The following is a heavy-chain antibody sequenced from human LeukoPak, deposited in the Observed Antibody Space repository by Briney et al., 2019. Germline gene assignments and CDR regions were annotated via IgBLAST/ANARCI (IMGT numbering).Heavy chain of an antibody. Sequence: ASVKVSRKASGYTFTGYYMHWVRQAPGQGLEWMGWINPNSGGTNYAQKFQGRVTMTRDTSISTAYMELSRLRSDDTAVYYCARDRIAAAERGLDEFDPWGQGTLVTVSS. CDR3: ARDRIAAAERGLDEFDP. CDR1: GYTFTGYY. CDR2: INPNSGGT. J-gene: IGHJ5*02. D-gene: IGHD6-13*01. V-gene: IGHV1-2*02.